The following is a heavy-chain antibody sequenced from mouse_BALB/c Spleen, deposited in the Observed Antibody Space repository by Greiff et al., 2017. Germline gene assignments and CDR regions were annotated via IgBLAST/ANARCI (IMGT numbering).Heavy chain of an antibody. CDR2: IDPANGNT. Sequence: EVQLQQSGAELVKPGASVKLSCTASGFNFKDTYMHWVKQRPEQGLEWIGRIDPANGNTKYDPKFQGKATITADTSSNTAYLQLSSLTSEDTAVYYCARSGSAWFAYWGQGTLVTVSA. D-gene: IGHD3-1*01. V-gene: IGHV14-3*02. CDR3: ARSGSAWFAY. J-gene: IGHJ3*01. CDR1: GFNFKDTY.